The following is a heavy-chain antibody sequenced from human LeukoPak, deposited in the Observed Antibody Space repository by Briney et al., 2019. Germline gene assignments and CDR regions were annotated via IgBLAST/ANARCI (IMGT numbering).Heavy chain of an antibody. Sequence: GGSLRLSCAAPGFTFSSYSMNWVRQAPGKGLEWVSSISSSSSYIYYADSVKGRFTISRDNAKNSLYLQMNSLRAEDTAVYYCARGAYGDYGDYWGQGTLVTVSS. CDR2: ISSSSSYI. CDR3: ARGAYGDYGDY. V-gene: IGHV3-21*01. J-gene: IGHJ4*02. D-gene: IGHD4-17*01. CDR1: GFTFSSYS.